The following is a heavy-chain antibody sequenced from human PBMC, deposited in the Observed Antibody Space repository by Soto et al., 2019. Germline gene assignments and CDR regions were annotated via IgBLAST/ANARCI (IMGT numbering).Heavy chain of an antibody. Sequence: SETLSLTCTVSGGSISSSSYYWGWIRQPPGKGLEWIGSIYYSGSTYYNPSLKSRVTISVDTSKNQFSLKLSSVTAADTAVYYCARRSWVRGVLDYWGQGTLVTVSS. J-gene: IGHJ4*02. D-gene: IGHD3-10*01. CDR1: GGSISSSSYY. CDR2: IYYSGST. V-gene: IGHV4-39*01. CDR3: ARRSWVRGVLDY.